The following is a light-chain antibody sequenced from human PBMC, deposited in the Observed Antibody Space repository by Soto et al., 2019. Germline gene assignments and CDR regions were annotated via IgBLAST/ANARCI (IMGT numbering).Light chain of an antibody. J-gene: IGLJ1*01. CDR1: SSDIGSYNR. Sequence: LTQPSSVAGSPVQTITISCTGTSSDIGSYNRVSWYQQPPGTAPKLIIYEVNNRPSGVPDRFSGSKSGNTASLTISGLQAEDEADYYCNSFTTSSNYVFGTGTKVTVL. CDR3: NSFTTSSNYV. CDR2: EVN. V-gene: IGLV2-18*02.